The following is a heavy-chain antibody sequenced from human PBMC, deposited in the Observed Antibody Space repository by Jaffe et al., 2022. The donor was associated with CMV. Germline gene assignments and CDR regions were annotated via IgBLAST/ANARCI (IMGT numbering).Heavy chain of an antibody. CDR3: ARVRTSTWYADFDS. J-gene: IGHJ4*02. Sequence: QVQLQESGLGLVKPSETLSLTCTVSGGSISPFYWTWIRQPAGKGLEWIGRIYSSGGTKYNPSLRSRVTMSIDTSKSQFSLKLSSVTAADTAIYYCARVRTSTWYADFDSWGQGILVTVS. V-gene: IGHV4-4*07. D-gene: IGHD6-13*01. CDR1: GGSISPFY. CDR2: IYSSGGT.